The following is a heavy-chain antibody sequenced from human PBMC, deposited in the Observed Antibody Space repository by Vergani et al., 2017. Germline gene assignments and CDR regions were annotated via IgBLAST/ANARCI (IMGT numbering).Heavy chain of an antibody. D-gene: IGHD3-10*01. J-gene: IGHJ5*02. Sequence: QVQLVQSGAEVKKPGASVKVSCKASGYTFTSYGISGVRQAPGQGLEWMGWISAYNGNTNYEQKLQGRVTMTTDTSTRTAYMELRSLKSDDTAVYSCARDFGRFGANWFDPWGQGTLVTVSS. CDR2: ISAYNGNT. V-gene: IGHV1-18*01. CDR3: ARDFGRFGANWFDP. CDR1: GYTFTSYG.